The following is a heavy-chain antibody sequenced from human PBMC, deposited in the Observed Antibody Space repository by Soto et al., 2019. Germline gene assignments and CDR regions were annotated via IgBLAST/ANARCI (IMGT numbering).Heavy chain of an antibody. J-gene: IGHJ4*02. Sequence: EVQLLESGGGLVQPGGSLRLSCAASGFTFSSYAMSWVRQAPGKGLEWVSAISGSGGSTYYADSVKGRFTIPRDNSKNTLYLQMNSLRAEDTAVYYCAKGGSGGYYFDYWGQGTLVTVSS. D-gene: IGHD1-26*01. CDR1: GFTFSSYA. V-gene: IGHV3-23*01. CDR3: AKGGSGGYYFDY. CDR2: ISGSGGST.